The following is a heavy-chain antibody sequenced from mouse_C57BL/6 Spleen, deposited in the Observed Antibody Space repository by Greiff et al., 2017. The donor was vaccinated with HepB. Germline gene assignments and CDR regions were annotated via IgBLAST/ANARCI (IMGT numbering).Heavy chain of an antibody. CDR3: TREYDYDAMDY. CDR1: GFTFTDYE. J-gene: IGHJ4*01. CDR2: IDTETGGT. D-gene: IGHD5-1*01. Sequence: VQLQQSGAELVRPGASVTLSCKASGFTFTDYEMHWVKQTPVHGLEWIGAIDTETGGTAYNQKFKGQAILTADNSSSTAYMELRSLTSEDSAFYDSTREYDYDAMDYWGQGTSVTVSS. V-gene: IGHV1-15*01.